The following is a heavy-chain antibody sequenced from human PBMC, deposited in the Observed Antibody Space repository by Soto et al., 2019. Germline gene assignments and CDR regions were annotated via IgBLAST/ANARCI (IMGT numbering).Heavy chain of an antibody. Sequence: GGSLRLSCAASGFTFSRYSMNWVRQAPGKGLEWVSSISSSSSYIYYADSVKGRFTISRDNAKNSLYLQMNSLRAEDTAVYYCARGGSTSSNWFDPWGQGTLVTVSS. J-gene: IGHJ5*02. CDR2: ISSSSSYI. D-gene: IGHD2-2*01. CDR1: GFTFSRYS. CDR3: ARGGSTSSNWFDP. V-gene: IGHV3-21*01.